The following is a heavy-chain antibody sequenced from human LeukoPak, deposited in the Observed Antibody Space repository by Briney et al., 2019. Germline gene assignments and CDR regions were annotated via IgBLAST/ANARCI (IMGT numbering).Heavy chain of an antibody. CDR1: GFTFDNYA. J-gene: IGHJ3*02. CDR2: ISWNSGSI. Sequence: PGGSLRLSCAASGFTFDNYAMHWVRQAPGKGLEWVSGISWNSGSIGYADSVKGRFTISRDNAKNSLYLQMNSLRAEDTALYYCAKVIVVAGFDAFDIWGQGTMVTVSS. V-gene: IGHV3-9*01. D-gene: IGHD3-22*01. CDR3: AKVIVVAGFDAFDI.